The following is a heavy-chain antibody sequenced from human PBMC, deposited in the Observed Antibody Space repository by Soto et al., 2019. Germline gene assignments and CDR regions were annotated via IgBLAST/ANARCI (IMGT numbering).Heavy chain of an antibody. CDR1: GFTFSSYA. V-gene: IGHV3-23*01. CDR2: ISGSGGST. J-gene: IGHJ6*02. CDR3: AKDMELPPRWYYYCGMDV. D-gene: IGHD1-26*01. Sequence: GGSLILSCAASGFTFSSYAMSWVRQAPGKGMEWVSAISGSGGSTYYADSAKGRLTTSRDNAKNTLYLQMNSLRAEDTAVYYCAKDMELPPRWYYYCGMDVWGQGTTVTVSS.